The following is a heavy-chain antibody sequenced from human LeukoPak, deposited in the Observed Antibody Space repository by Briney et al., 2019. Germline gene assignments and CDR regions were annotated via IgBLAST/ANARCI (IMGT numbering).Heavy chain of an antibody. J-gene: IGHJ5*02. V-gene: IGHV4-34*01. CDR2: INHSGSS. D-gene: IGHD6-19*01. CDR1: GGSFSGYS. Sequence: SETLSLTCAVYGGSFSGYSWSWIRQPPGKGLEWIGEINHSGSSNYNPSLKSRVTIPVDTSKNQFSLKLSSVTAADTAVYYCARLANGYSSGWYYSRETWFDPWGQGTLVTVSS. CDR3: ARLANGYSSGWYYSRETWFDP.